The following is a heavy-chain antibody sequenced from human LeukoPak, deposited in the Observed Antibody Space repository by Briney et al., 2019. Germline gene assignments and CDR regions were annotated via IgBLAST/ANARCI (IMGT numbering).Heavy chain of an antibody. CDR2: INYGGTT. CDR3: ARYVVYGSGKYYFDY. Sequence: PSETLSLTCTVSGGSISNSNYYWSWIRQPPGKELEWIASINYGGTTYYNPSLKSRVTISVDTSKNQFSLRLSSVTAADTAVYLCARYVVYGSGKYYFDYWGQGPLVTVSS. J-gene: IGHJ4*02. D-gene: IGHD3-10*01. CDR1: GGSISNSNYY. V-gene: IGHV4-39*01.